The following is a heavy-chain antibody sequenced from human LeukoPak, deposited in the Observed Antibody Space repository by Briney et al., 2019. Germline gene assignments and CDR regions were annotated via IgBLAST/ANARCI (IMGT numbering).Heavy chain of an antibody. V-gene: IGHV3-74*01. J-gene: IGHJ4*02. D-gene: IGHD1-26*01. CDR2: SNSDGSST. CDR1: GFTLNNYW. Sequence: PGGSLRLSCAASGFTLNNYWMHWVRQAPGKGLVWVSRSNSDGSSTSYADSVKGRFTVSRDNAKNTLYLQMNSLRAEDTAVFYCARGRGYTGSPVDYWGQGTLVTVSS. CDR3: ARGRGYTGSPVDY.